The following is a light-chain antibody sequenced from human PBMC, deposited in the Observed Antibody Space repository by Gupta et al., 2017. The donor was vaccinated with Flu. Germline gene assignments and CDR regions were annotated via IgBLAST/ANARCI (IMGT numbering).Light chain of an antibody. Sequence: DIQMTQSPSTLSASVGDTVTITCRASQSISSWLAWYQQKPGKAPKILIYKASSLEGGVPSRFSGSGSGTEFTLTISSLQPDDFATYYCQQDESNWTFGQGTKVEIK. V-gene: IGKV1-5*03. CDR1: QSISSW. CDR3: QQDESNWT. J-gene: IGKJ1*01. CDR2: KAS.